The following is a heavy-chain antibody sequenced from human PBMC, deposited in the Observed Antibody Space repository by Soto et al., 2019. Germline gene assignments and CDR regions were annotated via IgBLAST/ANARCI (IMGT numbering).Heavy chain of an antibody. D-gene: IGHD2-2*01. CDR3: AKEKISTSCCNWFDP. CDR2: IYYSRRT. Sequence: SETLSLTCTVSGGSITNYYWSWIRQPPGKGLEWIGYIYYSRRTSYNPSLTSRVTISVDTSNNQLSMKLNSLRAEDTAVYYCAKEKISTSCCNWFDPWGQGTLVTVSS. J-gene: IGHJ5*02. V-gene: IGHV4-59*12. CDR1: GGSITNYY.